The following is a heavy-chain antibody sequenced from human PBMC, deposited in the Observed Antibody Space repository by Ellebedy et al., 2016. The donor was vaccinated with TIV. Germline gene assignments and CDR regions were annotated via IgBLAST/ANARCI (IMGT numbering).Heavy chain of an antibody. V-gene: IGHV3-23*01. Sequence: GESLKISCAASGFTFGSYDMTWVRQAPGKGLAWVSSISTNGAGTKYADSVQGRFTVSRDNSRSTLYLQMKSLRAEDTAVYYCAKSPNWSLHNWGQGTPVTVSS. CDR1: GFTFGSYD. CDR3: AKSPNWSLHN. CDR2: ISTNGAGT. J-gene: IGHJ4*02. D-gene: IGHD1-1*01.